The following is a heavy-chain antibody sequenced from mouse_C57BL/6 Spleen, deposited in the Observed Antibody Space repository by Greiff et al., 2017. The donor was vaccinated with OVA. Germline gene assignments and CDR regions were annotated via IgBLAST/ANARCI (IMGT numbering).Heavy chain of an antibody. J-gene: IGHJ1*03. CDR3: ARRGSSDWDFDV. V-gene: IGHV5-2*03. CDR2: INSDGGST. D-gene: IGHD1-3*01. Sequence: EVMLVESGGGLVQPGESLKLSCESNEYEFPSHDMSWVRKTPEKRLELVAAINSDGGSTYYPDTMERRFIIARDNTKKTLYLQMSSLRSEDTALYDCARRGSSDWDFDVWGTGTTVTVSS. CDR1: EYEFPSHD.